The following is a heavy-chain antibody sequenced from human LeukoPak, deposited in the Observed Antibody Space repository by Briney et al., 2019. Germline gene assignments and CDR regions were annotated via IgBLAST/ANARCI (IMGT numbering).Heavy chain of an antibody. D-gene: IGHD3-22*01. CDR3: ARVDYYDSSGYYGA. V-gene: IGHV4-59*01. J-gene: IGHJ5*02. Sequence: SETLSLTCTVSGGSISNYYWNWIRQPPGKGLEWIGFIYSSGTTNYNPSLKSRLSFSIDTSKNQFSLKLTSMTAADTAVYYCARVDYYDSSGYYGAWGQGTLVTVSS. CDR1: GGSISNYY. CDR2: IYSSGTT.